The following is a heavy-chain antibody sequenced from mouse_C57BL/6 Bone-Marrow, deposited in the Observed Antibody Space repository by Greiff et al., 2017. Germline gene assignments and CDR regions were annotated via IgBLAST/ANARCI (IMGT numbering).Heavy chain of an antibody. CDR2: IDPENGDT. D-gene: IGHD2-5*01. Sequence: VQLQQSGAELVRPGASVKLSCTASGFNIKDDYMHWVKQRPEQGLEWIGWIDPENGDTEYASKFQGKATITADTSSNTAYLQLSSLTSEDTAVYYCARDYSNYVGAYWGQGTLVTVSA. J-gene: IGHJ3*01. V-gene: IGHV14-4*01. CDR3: ARDYSNYVGAY. CDR1: GFNIKDDY.